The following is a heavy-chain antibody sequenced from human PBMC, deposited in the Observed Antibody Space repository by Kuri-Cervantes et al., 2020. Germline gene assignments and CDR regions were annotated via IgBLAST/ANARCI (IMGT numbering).Heavy chain of an antibody. CDR2: ISAGGGST. Sequence: GGSLRLSCGASGFTFHSYDMGWVRQSPGKGLEWVSAISAGGGSTYYADSVKGRFTISRDNAKNSLYLQMNSLRAEDTAVYYCARDLGWTFDYWGQGTLVTVSS. D-gene: IGHD3/OR15-3a*01. V-gene: IGHV3-21*01. CDR1: GFTFHSYD. J-gene: IGHJ4*02. CDR3: ARDLGWTFDY.